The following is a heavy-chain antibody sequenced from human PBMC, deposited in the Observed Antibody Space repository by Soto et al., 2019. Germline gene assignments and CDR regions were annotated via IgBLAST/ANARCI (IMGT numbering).Heavy chain of an antibody. CDR1: GLSFSSNA. J-gene: IGHJ4*02. CDR3: AKDSKRFDY. CDR2: ISGSAETT. V-gene: IGHV3-23*01. Sequence: EVQLLESGGGLVQPGGSLRLSCVASGLSFSSNAMSWVRQAPGKGLEWVSVISGSAETTYYADSVKGRFTISRDNSKNPLYVQMNSLRTEDTAVYSCAKDSKRFDYWGQGPLVTVSS.